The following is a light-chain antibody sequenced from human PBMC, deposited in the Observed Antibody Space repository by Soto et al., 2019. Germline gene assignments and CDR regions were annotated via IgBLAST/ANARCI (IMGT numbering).Light chain of an antibody. CDR2: GAS. J-gene: IGKJ2*01. CDR1: QDIGKS. V-gene: IGKV1-16*02. CDR3: QQYKSYPYT. Sequence: DIQMTQSPSSLSASVGDRITITCRASQDIGKSFAWFQQKPGRAPKSLIYGASSLQSGVPSKFSGSGSGTDFTLTISSLQPEDFATYYCQQYKSYPYTFGQGTKLEIK.